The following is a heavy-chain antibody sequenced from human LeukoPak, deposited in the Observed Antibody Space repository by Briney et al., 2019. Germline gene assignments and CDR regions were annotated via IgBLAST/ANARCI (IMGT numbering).Heavy chain of an antibody. Sequence: SETLSLTCTVSGGTISSYSWSWIRQPPGKGLEWIGHIYYSGSTNYNPSLKRRVTISVDTSKNQFSLKLSSVTAADTAVYYCAKYNYGDDGIYYFDYWGQGTLVTAAS. V-gene: IGHV4-59*01. CDR1: GGTISSYS. D-gene: IGHD4-17*01. CDR2: IYYSGST. J-gene: IGHJ4*02. CDR3: AKYNYGDDGIYYFDY.